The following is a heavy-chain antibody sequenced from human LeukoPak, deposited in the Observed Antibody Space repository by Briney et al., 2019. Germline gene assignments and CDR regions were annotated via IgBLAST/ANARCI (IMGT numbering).Heavy chain of an antibody. J-gene: IGHJ5*02. D-gene: IGHD6-19*01. CDR1: GGSISSGGYY. V-gene: IGHV4-31*03. CDR2: IYYSGST. Sequence: SQTLSLTCTVSGGSISSGGYYWSWIRQHPGKGLEWIGYIYYSGSTYYNPSLKSRVTISVDTSKNQFSLKLSSVTAADRAVYYCARDSGYSSGWYWFDPWGQGTLVTVSS. CDR3: ARDSGYSSGWYWFDP.